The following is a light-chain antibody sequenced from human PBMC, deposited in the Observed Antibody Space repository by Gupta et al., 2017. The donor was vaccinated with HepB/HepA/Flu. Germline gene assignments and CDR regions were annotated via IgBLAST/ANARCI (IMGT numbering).Light chain of an antibody. CDR3: SSYTSSSTLGV. Sequence: SALTQPASVSGSPLQSITISCTGTSSDVGGYNYVSWYQQHPGKAPKLMIYDVSNRPSGVSNRFSGSKSGNTASLTISGLQAEDEADYYCSSYTSSSTLGVFGGGTKLNVL. CDR1: SSDVGGYNY. V-gene: IGLV2-14*01. J-gene: IGLJ3*02. CDR2: DVS.